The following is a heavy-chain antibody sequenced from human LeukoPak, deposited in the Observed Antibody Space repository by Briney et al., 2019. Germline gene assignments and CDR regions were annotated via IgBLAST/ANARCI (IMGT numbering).Heavy chain of an antibody. J-gene: IGHJ4*02. Sequence: GASVNVSCKASGYTFISYGISWLRQAPGQGLEWMGGIIPIFGTANYAQKFQGRVTITADESTSTAYMELSSLRSEDTAVYYCARVSSGESFNSPFDYWGQGTLVTVSS. CDR2: IIPIFGTA. V-gene: IGHV1-69*13. CDR1: GYTFISYG. D-gene: IGHD1-26*01. CDR3: ARVSSGESFNSPFDY.